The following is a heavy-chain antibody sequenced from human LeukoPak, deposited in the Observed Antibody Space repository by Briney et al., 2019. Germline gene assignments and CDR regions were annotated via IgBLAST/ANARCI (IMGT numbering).Heavy chain of an antibody. D-gene: IGHD2-2*01. J-gene: IGHJ3*02. V-gene: IGHV1-8*01. Sequence: GASVKVSCKASGYTFTSYDINWVRQATGQGLEWMGWMNPNSGNTGYAQKFQGRVTMTRNTSISTAYMELSSLRSEDTAVYYCARETRIVVVPAARAEDAFDIWGQGTMVTVSS. CDR2: MNPNSGNT. CDR3: ARETRIVVVPAARAEDAFDI. CDR1: GYTFTSYD.